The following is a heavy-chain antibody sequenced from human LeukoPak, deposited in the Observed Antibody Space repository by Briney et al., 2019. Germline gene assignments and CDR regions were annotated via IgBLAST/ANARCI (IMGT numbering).Heavy chain of an antibody. J-gene: IGHJ4*02. Sequence: GGSLRLSCAASGFTFSSYWMHWVRQAPGKGLEWVSAISGSGGSTYYADSVKGRFTISRDNSKNTLYLQMNSLRAEDTAVYYCAKVLGITMIASDGGDFDYWGQGTLVTVSS. D-gene: IGHD3-22*01. CDR1: GFTFSSYW. V-gene: IGHV3-23*01. CDR3: AKVLGITMIASDGGDFDY. CDR2: ISGSGGST.